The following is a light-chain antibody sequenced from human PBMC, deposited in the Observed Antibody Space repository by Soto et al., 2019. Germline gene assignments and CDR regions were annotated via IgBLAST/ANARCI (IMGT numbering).Light chain of an antibody. V-gene: IGLV1-51*01. Sequence: QSVLTQPPSVSAAPGQRVTISCSGSSSNIGNKYVSWYQLLPGAAPKLLIYDNHERPSRIPDRISDSKSGTSATLAISRLQTGDEADFFCGTWDSGLNAVVFGGGTKLTVL. J-gene: IGLJ3*02. CDR1: SSNIGNKY. CDR2: DNH. CDR3: GTWDSGLNAVV.